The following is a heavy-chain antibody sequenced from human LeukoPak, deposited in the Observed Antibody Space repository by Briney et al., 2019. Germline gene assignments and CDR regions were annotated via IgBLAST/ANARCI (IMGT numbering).Heavy chain of an antibody. CDR2: INHSGST. D-gene: IGHD5-24*01. J-gene: IGHJ4*02. CDR1: GGYFSGYY. Sequence: SETLSLTCAVYGGYFSGYYWSWIRQPPGKGLEWIGEINHSGSTNYNPSLKSRVTISVDTSENQFSLKLSSVTGADTAVYYCARMGPEMATIRDYWVQGTLVTVSS. CDR3: ARMGPEMATIRDY. V-gene: IGHV4-34*01.